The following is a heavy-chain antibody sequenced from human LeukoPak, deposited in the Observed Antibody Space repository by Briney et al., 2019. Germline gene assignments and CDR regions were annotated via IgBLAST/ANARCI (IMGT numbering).Heavy chain of an antibody. CDR1: GGSISSYY. J-gene: IGHJ4*02. CDR3: ARYNGYAGDYFDY. CDR2: IYYSGNT. V-gene: IGHV4-59*08. D-gene: IGHD5-12*01. Sequence: SETLSLTCTVSGGSISSYYWSWIRQPPGKGLEWIGYIYYSGNTNYNPSLKSRVTMSVDTSKNQFSLKLTSVTAADTAVYYCARYNGYAGDYFDYWGQGTLVSVSS.